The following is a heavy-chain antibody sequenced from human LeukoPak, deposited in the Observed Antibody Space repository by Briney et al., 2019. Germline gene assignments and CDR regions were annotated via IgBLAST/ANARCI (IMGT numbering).Heavy chain of an antibody. CDR1: GYTFTSYD. V-gene: IGHV1-8*01. J-gene: IGHJ4*02. CDR3: ARGQYDYGDPMDY. D-gene: IGHD4-17*01. Sequence: ASVKVSCKASGYTFTSYDINWVRQATGQGLEWMGWMNPNSGNTGYAQKFQGRVTMTRNTSISTAYMELSSLGSGDTAVYYCARGQYDYGDPMDYWGQGTLVTVSS. CDR2: MNPNSGNT.